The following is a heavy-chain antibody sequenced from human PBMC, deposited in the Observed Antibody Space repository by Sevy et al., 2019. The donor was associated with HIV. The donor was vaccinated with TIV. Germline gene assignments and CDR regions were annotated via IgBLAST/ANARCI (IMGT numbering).Heavy chain of an antibody. CDR2: MNPNSGNT. J-gene: IGHJ3*02. D-gene: IGHD3-10*01. Sequence: ASLKVSCKASGYTFTSYDINWVRQATGQGLEWMGWMNPNSGNTAYAQKFQGRFTIARNTSMSTAYMELSSLRSEDTAVYYCARSISMVRGVIINHDAFDIWGQGTMVTVSS. CDR1: GYTFTSYD. V-gene: IGHV1-8*03. CDR3: ARSISMVRGVIINHDAFDI.